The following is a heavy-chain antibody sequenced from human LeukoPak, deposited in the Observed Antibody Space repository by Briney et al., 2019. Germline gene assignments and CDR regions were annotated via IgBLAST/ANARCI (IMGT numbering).Heavy chain of an antibody. CDR3: ARGLRFLEWQYYFDY. D-gene: IGHD3-3*01. CDR2: IIPIFGTA. CDR1: GGTFSSYA. J-gene: IGHJ4*02. Sequence: SVKVSCKASGGTFSSYAISWVRQAPGQGLEWMGGIIPIFGTANYAQKFQGRVTITADESTSTAYMELSSLRSEDTAVYYCARGLRFLEWQYYFDYWGQGTLVTVSS. V-gene: IGHV1-69*13.